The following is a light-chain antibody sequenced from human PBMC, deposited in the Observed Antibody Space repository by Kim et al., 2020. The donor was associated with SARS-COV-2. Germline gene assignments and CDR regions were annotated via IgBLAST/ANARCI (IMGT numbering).Light chain of an antibody. J-gene: IGKJ1*01. V-gene: IGKV1-39*01. CDR1: QSISIY. Sequence: SASVGDRVSITCRASQSISIYLNWYQQKPGKVPKLLIYTASTLQSGVPSRFSGSGSGTDFSLTISSLQPEDTATYYCQQTYSGWTFGQGTKVDIK. CDR2: TAS. CDR3: QQTYSGWT.